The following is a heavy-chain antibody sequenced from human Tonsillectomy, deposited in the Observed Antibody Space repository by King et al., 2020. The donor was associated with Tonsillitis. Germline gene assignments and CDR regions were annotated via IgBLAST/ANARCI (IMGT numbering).Heavy chain of an antibody. Sequence: VQLVESGAEVKKPGASVKISCKASGYTFTNYYMHWVRQAPGQGLEWMGIINPSGESTSYAQKFQDRVTMTRDTSTSTVHMELSSLRSEDTAVYYCVTEGGSLQWFGDLEGWGQGTLVTVSS. J-gene: IGHJ4*02. CDR2: INPSGEST. V-gene: IGHV1-46*01. CDR1: GYTFTNYY. CDR3: VTEGGSLQWFGDLEG. D-gene: IGHD3-10*01.